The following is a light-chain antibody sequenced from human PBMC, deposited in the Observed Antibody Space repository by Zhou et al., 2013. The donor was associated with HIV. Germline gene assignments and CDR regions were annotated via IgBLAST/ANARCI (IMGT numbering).Light chain of an antibody. CDR1: QSVDSSF. J-gene: IGKJ1*01. Sequence: EIVLTQSPGTLSLSQGERVTLSCRASQSVDSSFVAWYQQKPGQAPRLLITDASTRATGVPDRFSGGGSGTDFTLTISRVEPEDFAVYYCQQYGGSPPTFGQGTKVEIK. CDR2: DAS. V-gene: IGKV3-20*01. CDR3: QQYGGSPPT.